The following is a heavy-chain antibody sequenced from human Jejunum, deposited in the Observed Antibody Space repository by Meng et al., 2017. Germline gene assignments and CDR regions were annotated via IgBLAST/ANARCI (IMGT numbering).Heavy chain of an antibody. Sequence: QVHLPESGPGLVGPSGTLSLPCAASGGSVSTPDWWSWVRQPPGKGLEWIGEISRSGRANYNPSLKGRVTISLDRSMNLFSLKLDSVTAADAAVYYCARDPRTNWASRFFDNWGQGTLVTVSS. J-gene: IGHJ4*02. CDR2: ISRSGRA. CDR3: ARDPRTNWASRFFDN. V-gene: IGHV4-4*02. D-gene: IGHD1/OR15-1a*01. CDR1: GGSVSTPDW.